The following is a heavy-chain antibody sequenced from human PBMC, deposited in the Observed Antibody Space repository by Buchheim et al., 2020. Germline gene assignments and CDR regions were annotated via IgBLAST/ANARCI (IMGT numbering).Heavy chain of an antibody. CDR1: GFTFSNYG. J-gene: IGHJ5*02. D-gene: IGHD3-10*01. CDR2: ISHDENNK. CDR3: AKDFHRGHYGSGNWFDP. Sequence: QVQLVESGGGVVQPGTSLRLSCAASGFTFSNYGMHWVRQAPGKGLEWVAVISHDENNKNYADSVKGRFTISRSNPKNTLYLHMDNLGTDDTAIYYCAKDFHRGHYGSGNWFDPWGQGTL. V-gene: IGHV3-30*18.